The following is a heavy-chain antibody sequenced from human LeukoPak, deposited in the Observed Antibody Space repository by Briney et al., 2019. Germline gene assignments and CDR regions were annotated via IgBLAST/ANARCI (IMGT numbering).Heavy chain of an antibody. D-gene: IGHD6-19*01. CDR1: GFTFSSYE. CDR3: ARAGYSSGWFGF. CDR2: ISSSGNTI. Sequence: GGSLRLSCAASGFTFSSYEMNWVRQAPGKGLEWVSYISSSGNTIYYADSVKGRFTISRDNAKNSLYLQMNSLRAEDTAVYYCARAGYSSGWFGFWGQGTLVTVS. J-gene: IGHJ4*02. V-gene: IGHV3-48*03.